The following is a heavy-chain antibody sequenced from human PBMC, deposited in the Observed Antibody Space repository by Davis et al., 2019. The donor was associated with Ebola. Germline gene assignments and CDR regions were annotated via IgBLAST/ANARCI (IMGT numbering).Heavy chain of an antibody. J-gene: IGHJ5*02. CDR1: GYTFTGYY. D-gene: IGHD2-21*01. CDR2: INPNTGGT. CDR3: ARQYRGGDCFDP. Sequence: ASVKVSCKASGYTFTGYYVNWVRQAPGQGLEWMGWINPNTGGTNYAQKFQGRVTMTRDTSISTAYMELRRLRSDDTAVYYCARQYRGGDCFDPWGQGTLVTVSS. V-gene: IGHV1-2*02.